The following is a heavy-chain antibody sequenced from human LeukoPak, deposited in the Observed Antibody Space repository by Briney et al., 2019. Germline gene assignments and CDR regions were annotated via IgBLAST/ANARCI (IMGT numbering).Heavy chain of an antibody. D-gene: IGHD6-6*01. Sequence: PGGSLRLSCAASGFTFSSYGMHWVRQAPGKGLEWVAVISYDGSNKYYADSVKGRFTISRDNSKNTLYLQMNSLRVEDTAVYYCAKGTFGSSPFFDYWGQGALVTVSS. CDR3: AKGTFGSSPFFDY. CDR1: GFTFSSYG. V-gene: IGHV3-30*18. J-gene: IGHJ4*02. CDR2: ISYDGSNK.